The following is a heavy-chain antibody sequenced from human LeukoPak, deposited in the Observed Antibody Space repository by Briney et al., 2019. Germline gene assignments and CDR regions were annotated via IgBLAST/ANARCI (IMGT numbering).Heavy chain of an antibody. D-gene: IGHD6-6*01. Sequence: PGGSLRLSCAASGFTFSTYSMNWVRQAPGKGLEWVSYISDSGGSTYYADSVKGRFTISRDNSKNTLYLQMNSLRAEDTAVYYCAKDRPVPSPGMYYFDYWGQGTLVTISS. V-gene: IGHV3-23*01. CDR3: AKDRPVPSPGMYYFDY. J-gene: IGHJ4*02. CDR1: GFTFSTYS. CDR2: ISDSGGST.